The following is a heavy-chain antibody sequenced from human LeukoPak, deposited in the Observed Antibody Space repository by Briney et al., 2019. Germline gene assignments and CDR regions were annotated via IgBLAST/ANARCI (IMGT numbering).Heavy chain of an antibody. CDR3: ARAYSGNYYNWFDP. D-gene: IGHD1-26*01. Sequence: RGALTLSCAASGWSVSSNLMHWVRQAPGKGLVWVARINSDGTSTICADSLKGRFTISRDTAKNTLYLQMNILRADDTAVYYCARAYSGNYYNWFDPWGQGTLVTVSS. CDR1: GWSVSSNL. J-gene: IGHJ5*02. V-gene: IGHV3-74*01. CDR2: INSDGTST.